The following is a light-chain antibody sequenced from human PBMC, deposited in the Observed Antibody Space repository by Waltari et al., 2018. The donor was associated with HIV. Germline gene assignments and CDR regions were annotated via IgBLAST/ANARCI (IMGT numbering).Light chain of an antibody. CDR2: VDT. V-gene: IGLV3-1*01. Sequence: SYELTQPPSVSVSPGQTASITCSGDKLGDKYAYGYQQKPGQSPVLVIYVDTKRHTGIPVRFSGSSSGNTATMTSRGTQAMDEADYYCRASDSNTGVFGGGTKLTVL. J-gene: IGLJ2*01. CDR3: RASDSNTGV. CDR1: KLGDKY.